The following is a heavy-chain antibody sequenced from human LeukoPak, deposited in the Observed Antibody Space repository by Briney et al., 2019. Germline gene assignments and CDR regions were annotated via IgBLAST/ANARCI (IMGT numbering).Heavy chain of an antibody. J-gene: IGHJ6*03. CDR3: ARVRGGVEGRRDYYYYMDV. CDR2: SYYSGST. D-gene: IGHD3-10*01. Sequence: SETLSLTCTVSRGSISSYYWSWIRQPPGKGLEWIGYSYYSGSTNYNPSLKSRVTISVDTSKNQFSLKLSSVTAADTAVYYCARVRGGVEGRRDYYYYMDVWGKGTTVTLSS. CDR1: RGSISSYY. V-gene: IGHV4-59*01.